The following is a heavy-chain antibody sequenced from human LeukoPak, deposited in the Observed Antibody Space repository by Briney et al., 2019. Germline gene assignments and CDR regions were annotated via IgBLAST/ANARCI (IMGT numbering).Heavy chain of an antibody. D-gene: IGHD1-26*01. CDR2: IRSKANSYAT. CDR3: TSTSNRGSPKPFDY. J-gene: IGHJ4*02. V-gene: IGHV3-73*01. CDR1: GFTFSGSA. Sequence: GGSLRLSCAASGFTFSGSAMHWVRQASGKGLEWVGRIRSKANSYATAYAASVKGRFTISRDDSKNTAYLQMNSLKTEDTAVYYRTSTSNRGSPKPFDYWGQGTLVTVSS.